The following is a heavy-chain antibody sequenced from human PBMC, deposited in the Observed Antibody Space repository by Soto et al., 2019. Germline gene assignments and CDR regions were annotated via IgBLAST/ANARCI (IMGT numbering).Heavy chain of an antibody. CDR2: VLPLYNSA. Sequence: VQLTQSESQLKQPGSSMKVSCQVYGDTFEFHALNWVRQAPGLGLEWLEGVLPLYNSAIYAPKFQGRVTINADSSTRTVSLRMTSLRSDDSAVYFCERAHGGILLSTWFEVWGQRPRVTVS. CDR3: ERAHGGILLSTWFEV. J-gene: IGHJ5*02. D-gene: IGHD4-17*01. CDR1: GDTFEFHA. V-gene: IGHV1-69*14.